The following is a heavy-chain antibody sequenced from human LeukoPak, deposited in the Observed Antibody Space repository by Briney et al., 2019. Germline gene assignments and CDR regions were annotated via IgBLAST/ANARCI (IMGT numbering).Heavy chain of an antibody. V-gene: IGHV3-64*01. CDR2: ICSNGGST. CDR1: GFTFSSYA. Sequence: GGSLRLSCAASGFTFSSYAMHWVRQAPGKGLEYVSAICSNGGSTYYACSVKGRFTISRDNSKNTLYLQMGSLRAEDMAVYYCARDRGGHFDYWGQGTLVTVSS. J-gene: IGHJ4*02. CDR3: ARDRGGHFDY. D-gene: IGHD3-10*01.